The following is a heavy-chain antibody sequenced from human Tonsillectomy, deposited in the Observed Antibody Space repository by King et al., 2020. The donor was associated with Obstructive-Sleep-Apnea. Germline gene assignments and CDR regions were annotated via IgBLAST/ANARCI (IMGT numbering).Heavy chain of an antibody. CDR2: IKQDGREK. CDR1: VFTFSNYW. J-gene: IGHJ4*02. CDR3: ARDPSSGYRGKSDY. Sequence: QLVQSGGGLVQPGGSLRLSCAASVFTFSNYWMTWVRQAPGKGLEWGANIKQDGREKYYVDSVQGRFTIFRANAKNSLYLQMNNLRAEDRAVYYCARDPSSGYRGKSDYWGQGTLVTVSS. V-gene: IGHV3-7*01. D-gene: IGHD3-22*01.